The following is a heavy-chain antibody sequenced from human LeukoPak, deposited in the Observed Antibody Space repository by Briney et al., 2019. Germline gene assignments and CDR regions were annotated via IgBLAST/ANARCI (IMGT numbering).Heavy chain of an antibody. D-gene: IGHD2-2*02. Sequence: GASLRLSCAASGFTFSSYAMSWVRQAPGKGLEWVSAISGSGGSTYYADSVKGRFTISRDNSKNTLHLQMNSLRAEDTAVYYCAKDPSDCSSTSCYTVAFDIWGQGTMVTVSS. CDR3: AKDPSDCSSTSCYTVAFDI. V-gene: IGHV3-23*01. CDR2: ISGSGGST. CDR1: GFTFSSYA. J-gene: IGHJ3*02.